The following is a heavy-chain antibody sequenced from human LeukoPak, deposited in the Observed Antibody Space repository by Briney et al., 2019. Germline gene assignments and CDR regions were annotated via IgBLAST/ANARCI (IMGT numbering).Heavy chain of an antibody. D-gene: IGHD2-15*01. V-gene: IGHV5-51*01. CDR3: ARYRYCSGGNCYGPDY. CDR1: GYSFTRYY. CDR2: IYPGDSDT. Sequence: GESLKISCNGSGYSFTRYYIGWVRQMPGKGLEWMGIIYPGDSDTRYSPSLQGQVTISADKSISTAYLQWSSLKASDTAMYYCARYRYCSGGNCYGPDYWGQGTLVTVSS. J-gene: IGHJ4*02.